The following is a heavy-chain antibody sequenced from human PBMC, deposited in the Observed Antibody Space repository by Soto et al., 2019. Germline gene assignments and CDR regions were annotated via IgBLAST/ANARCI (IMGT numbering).Heavy chain of an antibody. CDR1: GFDVSSNS. CDR3: ARRGWLES. Sequence: EVQLVETGGGLIQPGGSLRLSCAASGFDVSSNSMNWVRQAPGKGLEWLSLIHSDANTKYADSVKGRFTISRDSSENTVYLQMNSLRAEDTAVYYCARRGWLESWGQGTLVTVSS. J-gene: IGHJ5*01. V-gene: IGHV3-53*02. D-gene: IGHD2-15*01. CDR2: IHSDANT.